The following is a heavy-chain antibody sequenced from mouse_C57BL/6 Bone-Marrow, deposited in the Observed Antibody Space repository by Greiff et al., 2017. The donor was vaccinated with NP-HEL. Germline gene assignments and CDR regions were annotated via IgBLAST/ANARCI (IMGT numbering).Heavy chain of an antibody. CDR2: ISSGSSTI. D-gene: IGHD1-1*01. J-gene: IGHJ1*03. CDR1: GFTFSDYG. V-gene: IGHV5-17*01. CDR3: ATVLLRYFDV. Sequence: EVQLVESGGGLVKPGGSLKLSCAASGFTFSDYGMHWVRQAPEKGLEWVAYISSGSSTIYYADTVKGRFTISRDNAKNTLFLQMTSLRSEDTAMYYCATVLLRYFDVWGTGTTVTVSS.